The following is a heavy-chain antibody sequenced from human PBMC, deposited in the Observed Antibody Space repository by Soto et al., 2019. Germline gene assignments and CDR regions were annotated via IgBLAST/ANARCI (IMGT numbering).Heavy chain of an antibody. CDR3: ARDPQKDYDLGVDV. CDR2: IIPMLGTP. Sequence: QVQLVQSGAELKKPGSSVRVSCKASGGSFSDYAISWVRQAPGQGLEWVGGIIPMLGTPNYAPELQGRVTITADASTSTVYMELSSLRSEDTAVYYCARDPQKDYDLGVDVWGQGTTVIVSS. V-gene: IGHV1-69*01. J-gene: IGHJ6*02. CDR1: GGSFSDYA. D-gene: IGHD3-3*01.